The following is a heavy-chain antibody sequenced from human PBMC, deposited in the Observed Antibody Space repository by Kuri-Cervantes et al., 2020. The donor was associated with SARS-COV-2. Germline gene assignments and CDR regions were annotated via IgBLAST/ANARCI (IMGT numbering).Heavy chain of an antibody. Sequence: ASVKVSCKASEYTFTSYDINWVRQATGQGLEWMGWISAYNGNTNYAQKLQGRVTMTTDTSTSTAYMELRSLRSDDTAVYYCARDGNPSSGWYYYYYGMDVWGQGTTVTVSS. J-gene: IGHJ6*02. V-gene: IGHV1-18*01. CDR1: EYTFTSYD. CDR3: ARDGNPSSGWYYYYYGMDV. CDR2: ISAYNGNT. D-gene: IGHD6-19*01.